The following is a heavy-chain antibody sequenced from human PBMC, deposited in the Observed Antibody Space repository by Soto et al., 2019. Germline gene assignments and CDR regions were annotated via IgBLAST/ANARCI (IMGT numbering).Heavy chain of an antibody. J-gene: IGHJ4*02. V-gene: IGHV1-46*01. D-gene: IGHD3-22*01. Sequence: QVQLVQSGAEVKKPGASVKVSCKASGYIFTNHYIHWVRQAPGQGLEWMGIINPSGGSTNYLQKFQGRSTMTRDTSTSTVYMGLSSLRSEDTAVYFCARADYYDSSGFYYDCWGQGSLVTVSS. CDR3: ARADYYDSSGFYYDC. CDR2: INPSGGST. CDR1: GYIFTNHY.